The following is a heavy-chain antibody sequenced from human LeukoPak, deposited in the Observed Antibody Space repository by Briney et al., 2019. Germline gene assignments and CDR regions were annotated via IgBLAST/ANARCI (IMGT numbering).Heavy chain of an antibody. D-gene: IGHD1-26*01. CDR3: ARRGDSGSSYCFDP. CDR1: GGSISSYY. J-gene: IGHJ5*02. V-gene: IGHV4-59*08. Sequence: SGTLSLTCTVSGGSISSYYWSWIRQPPGKGLEWIGYVYSSGSTKYNPSLNSRVTISLDTSKSQFSLRLSSVTVADTAVYYCARRGDSGSSYCFDPWGQGTLVTVSS. CDR2: VYSSGST.